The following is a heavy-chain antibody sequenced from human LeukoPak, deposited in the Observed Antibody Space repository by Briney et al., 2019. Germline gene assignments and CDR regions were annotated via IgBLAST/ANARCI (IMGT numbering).Heavy chain of an antibody. CDR1: GGSISSGSYF. J-gene: IGHJ3*02. D-gene: IGHD2-15*01. CDR3: ASDRIEVDAFDI. CDR2: IYTSGST. Sequence: SETLSLTCTVSGGSISSGSYFWSWVRQPAGKGLEWIGRIYTSGSTNYNPSLKSRVTISVDTSKNQFSLKLSSVTAADTAVYYCASDRIEVDAFDIWGQGTMVTVSS. V-gene: IGHV4-61*02.